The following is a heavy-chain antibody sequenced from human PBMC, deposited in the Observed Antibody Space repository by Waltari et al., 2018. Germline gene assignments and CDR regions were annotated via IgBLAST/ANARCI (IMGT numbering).Heavy chain of an antibody. V-gene: IGHV4-38-2*01. CDR1: GYSISSGYS. D-gene: IGHD6-13*01. Sequence: QVQLQESGPGLVKPSETLSLTCAVSGYSISSGYSWGWIRQPPGKGLEWIGSIYHSGSTYYNPSLKSRVTISVDTSKNQFSLKLSSVTAADTAVYYCAYSSSWYIGAFDIWGQGTMVTVSS. CDR2: IYHSGST. J-gene: IGHJ3*02. CDR3: AYSSSWYIGAFDI.